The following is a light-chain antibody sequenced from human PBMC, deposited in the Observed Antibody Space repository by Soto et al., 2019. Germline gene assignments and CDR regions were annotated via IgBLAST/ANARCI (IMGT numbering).Light chain of an antibody. Sequence: DIQMTQSPSTLSASVGDRVTITCRASQSISSWLAWYQQKPGKAPKLLIYKASNLESGVPSRFSGSGSGTEFTLTISSLQPDDFATYYCQQSFTFGPGTKVDIK. J-gene: IGKJ3*01. V-gene: IGKV1-5*03. CDR3: QQSFT. CDR2: KAS. CDR1: QSISSW.